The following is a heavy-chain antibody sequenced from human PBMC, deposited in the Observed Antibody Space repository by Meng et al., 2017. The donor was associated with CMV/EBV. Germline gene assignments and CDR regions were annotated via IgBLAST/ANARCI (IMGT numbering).Heavy chain of an antibody. CDR2: ISDDGNNE. V-gene: IGHV3-30*01. J-gene: IGHJ1*01. Sequence: FTCSSVMIGWGRKPRGEVIRWEAIISDDGNNEYNADTVEGRFPISKENSKSTLYQQMNSLRAEDTAVYYCARDLVGDCSNTSCHFQHWGQGTLVTVSS. CDR3: ARDLVGDCSNTSCHFQH. CDR1: FTCSSVM. D-gene: IGHD2-2*01.